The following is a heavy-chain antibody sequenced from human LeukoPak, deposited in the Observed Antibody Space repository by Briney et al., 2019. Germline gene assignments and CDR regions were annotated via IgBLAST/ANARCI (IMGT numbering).Heavy chain of an antibody. J-gene: IGHJ4*02. Sequence: GALGLSLAAAGFPFSSYGLHWGRPAPGKGLGGGAFIRYDGSNKYYADSVKGRFTISRDNSKNTLYLQMNSLRAEDTAVYYCAKDLDFWSGYYFDYWGQGTLVTVSS. V-gene: IGHV3-30*02. CDR1: GFPFSSYG. CDR3: AKDLDFWSGYYFDY. D-gene: IGHD3-3*01. CDR2: IRYDGSNK.